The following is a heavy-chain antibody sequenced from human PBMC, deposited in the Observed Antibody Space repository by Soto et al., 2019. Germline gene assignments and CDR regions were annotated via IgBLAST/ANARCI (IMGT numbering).Heavy chain of an antibody. CDR2: INPKSGGT. CDR1: GYSFTDYH. V-gene: IGHV1-2*04. J-gene: IGHJ6*02. CDR3: ARGHSTDCSNGVCSFFYNHEMDV. Sequence: ASVKGSCKASGYSFTDYHIHWVRQAPGQGLEWLGRINPKSGGTSTAQKFQGWVTMTRDRSISTVYMELTRLRSDDTAVYFCARGHSTDCSNGVCSFFYNHEMDVWGQGTTVSVSS. D-gene: IGHD2-8*01.